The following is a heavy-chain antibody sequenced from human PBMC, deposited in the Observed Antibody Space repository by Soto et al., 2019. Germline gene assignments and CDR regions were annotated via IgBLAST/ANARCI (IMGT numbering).Heavy chain of an antibody. CDR2: ISYDGSNK. Sequence: QVQLVESGGGVVQPGRSLRLSCAASGFTFSSCAMHWVRQAPGKGLEWVALISYDGSNKYYADSVKGRFTISRDNSKNTXXLQMTSLRAGDTAVYYCARDKRDLRFLEWSYYFDYWGQGTLVTVSS. V-gene: IGHV3-30-3*01. D-gene: IGHD3-3*01. CDR3: ARDKRDLRFLEWSYYFDY. J-gene: IGHJ4*02. CDR1: GFTFSSCA.